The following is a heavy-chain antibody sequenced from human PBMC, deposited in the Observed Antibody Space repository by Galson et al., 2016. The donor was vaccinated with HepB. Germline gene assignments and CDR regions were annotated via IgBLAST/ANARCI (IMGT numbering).Heavy chain of an antibody. D-gene: IGHD6-19*01. CDR2: TYYRSRWYN. CDR1: GDSVSSNNAT. CDR3: SRNNGWYLSRYSFDY. Sequence: CAISGDSVSSNNATWNWIRQSPSRGLEWLGRTYYRSRWYNDYAVSVKSRILINPDTSKNQFSLHLNPVTPEDTAVYYCSRNNGWYLSRYSFDYRGQGTLVTVSS. V-gene: IGHV6-1*01. J-gene: IGHJ4*02.